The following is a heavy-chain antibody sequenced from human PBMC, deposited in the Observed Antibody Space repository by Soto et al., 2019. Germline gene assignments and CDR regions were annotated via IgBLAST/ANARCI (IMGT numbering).Heavy chain of an antibody. Sequence: QVQLQESGPGLVKPSETLSLTCAVSGGSISSNNWWSWVRQPPGKGLEWIGEIHHTGPINYNPSLMNRVTFSVDKSKNQLSLILISVTAADTAVYYCARQGGWLFDYWGQGTLVTVSS. CDR1: GGSISSNNW. CDR2: IHHTGPI. J-gene: IGHJ4*02. V-gene: IGHV4-4*02. D-gene: IGHD6-19*01. CDR3: ARQGGWLFDY.